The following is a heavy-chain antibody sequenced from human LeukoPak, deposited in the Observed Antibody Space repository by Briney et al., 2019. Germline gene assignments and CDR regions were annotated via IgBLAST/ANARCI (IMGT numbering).Heavy chain of an antibody. V-gene: IGHV5-51*01. D-gene: IGHD2-8*01. CDR2: IYPDDSDT. CDR1: GYSFTSYW. J-gene: IGHJ6*03. CDR3: ARHGHCTNGVCYSNYYYYMDV. Sequence: GESLKISCKGSGYSFTSYWIGWVRQMPGKGLEWMGIIYPDDSDTGYSPSFEGQVITSVDKSISTAYLQWSSLKASDTATYYCARHGHCTNGVCYSNYYYYMDVWGKGTTVTVSS.